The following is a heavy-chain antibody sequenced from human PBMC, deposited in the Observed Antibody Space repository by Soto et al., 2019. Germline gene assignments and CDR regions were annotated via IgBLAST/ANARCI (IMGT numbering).Heavy chain of an antibody. CDR3: ARVVENKYYYYYYMDV. V-gene: IGHV4-31*03. CDR2: IYYSGST. J-gene: IGHJ6*03. D-gene: IGHD2-15*01. Sequence: QVQLQESGPGLVKPSQTLSLTCTVSGGSISSGGYYWSWIRQHPGKGLEWIGYIYYSGSTYYNPSLKSRVNISVDTSKNQFSLKLSSVTAADTAVYYCARVVENKYYYYYYMDVWGKGTTVTVSS. CDR1: GGSISSGGYY.